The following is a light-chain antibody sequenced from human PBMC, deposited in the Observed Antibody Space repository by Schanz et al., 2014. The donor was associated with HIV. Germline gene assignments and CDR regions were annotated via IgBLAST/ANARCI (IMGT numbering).Light chain of an antibody. CDR2: DVS. V-gene: IGLV2-14*01. CDR1: SSDVGGYNY. CDR3: SSYTTNRTVT. J-gene: IGLJ2*01. Sequence: QSALTQPASVSGSPGQSITISCTGTSSDVGGYNYVSWYQQHPGKAPKLMIYDVSNRPSGVSNRFSGSKSGNTASLTISGLQAEDEADYYCSSYTTNRTVTFGGGTKLTVL.